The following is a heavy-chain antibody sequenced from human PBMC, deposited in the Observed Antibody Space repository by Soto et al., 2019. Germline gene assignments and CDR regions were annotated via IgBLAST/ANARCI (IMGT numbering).Heavy chain of an antibody. D-gene: IGHD3-3*01. CDR2: ISYDGSNT. J-gene: IGHJ4*02. CDR1: GFTFNRHA. CDR3: ARDTDNDFWTPLLDH. V-gene: IGHV3-30-3*01. Sequence: QVQLVESGGGVVQPGRSLRLSCAASGFTFNRHAMHWVRQAPGKGLEWVAVISYDGSNTYYAVSVKGRFTISRDNFKNTLYLQMNSLRAEDTAMYYCARDTDNDFWTPLLDHWGQGTLVTVSS.